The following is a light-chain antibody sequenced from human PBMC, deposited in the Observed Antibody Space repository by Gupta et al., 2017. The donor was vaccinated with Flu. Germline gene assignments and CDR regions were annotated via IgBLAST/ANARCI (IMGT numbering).Light chain of an antibody. CDR1: QNINSY. CDR2: AAS. V-gene: IGKV1-39*01. J-gene: IGKJ2*01. CDR3: QQSYTSPFN. Sequence: DIRMTQSPSSLSVFVGDRVSITCRPSQNINSYLNWYQQRPGKAPQLLIYAASSLQTGVPSRCSGGASGTDVILTISSLQPHDFAIDYCQQSYTSPFNFGQGTRLEMK.